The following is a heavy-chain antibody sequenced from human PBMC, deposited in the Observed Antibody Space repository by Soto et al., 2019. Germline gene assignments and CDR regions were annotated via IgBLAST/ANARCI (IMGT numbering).Heavy chain of an antibody. V-gene: IGHV1-46*03. J-gene: IGHJ6*02. CDR2: INPSGGST. D-gene: IGHD3-9*01. CDR3: ARERYFDWLLPDSPRYYYYYGMDV. CDR1: GYTFTSYY. Sequence: ASVKVSCKASGYTFTSYYMHWVRQAPGQGLEWMGIINPSGGSTSYAQKFQGRVTMTRDTSTSTVYMELSSLRSEDTAVYYCARERYFDWLLPDSPRYYYYYGMDVWGQGTTVTVSS.